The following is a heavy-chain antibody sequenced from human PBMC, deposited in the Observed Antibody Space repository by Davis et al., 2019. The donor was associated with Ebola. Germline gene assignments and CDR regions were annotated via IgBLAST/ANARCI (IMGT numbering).Heavy chain of an antibody. J-gene: IGHJ6*02. CDR2: IESSGTT. Sequence: PGGSLRLSCAASGFSVSNNYMSRVRQAPGKGLEWVSVIESSGTTVYAESVKGRFTITRDISQNTLFLQMESLRDEDTAVYYCVRAPRMDVWGQGTTVSVSS. CDR1: GFSVSNNY. CDR3: VRAPRMDV. V-gene: IGHV3-66*02.